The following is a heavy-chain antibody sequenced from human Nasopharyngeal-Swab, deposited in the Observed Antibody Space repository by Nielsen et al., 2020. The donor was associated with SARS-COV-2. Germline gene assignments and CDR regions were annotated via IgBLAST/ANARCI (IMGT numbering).Heavy chain of an antibody. CDR2: VYYSGRT. J-gene: IGHJ4*02. CDR3: ARDEIGGRVDY. Sequence: ESLKISCTVSGGSVSSGSYYWSWIRQPPGKGLEWIGYVYYSGRTNCNPSLKSRVTISVDTSKNQFSLNLSSVTAADTAVYYCARDEIGGRVDYWGQGTLVTVSS. CDR1: GGSVSSGSYY. D-gene: IGHD2-21*01. V-gene: IGHV4-61*01.